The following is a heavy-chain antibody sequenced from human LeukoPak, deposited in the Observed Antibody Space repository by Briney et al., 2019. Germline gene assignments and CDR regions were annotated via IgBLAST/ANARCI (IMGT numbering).Heavy chain of an antibody. Sequence: PGGSLRLSCAASGFTFSSYGMSWVRQAPGKGLEWVSAISGSGGSTYYADSVKGRFTISRDNSKNTLYLQMNSLRAEDTAVYYCAKNPDYYGSGSCGNWGQGTLVTVSS. CDR2: ISGSGGST. J-gene: IGHJ4*02. D-gene: IGHD3-10*01. CDR3: AKNPDYYGSGSCGN. CDR1: GFTFSSYG. V-gene: IGHV3-23*01.